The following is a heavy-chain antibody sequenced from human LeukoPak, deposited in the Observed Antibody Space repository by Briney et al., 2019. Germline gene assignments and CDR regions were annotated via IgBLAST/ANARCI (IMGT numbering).Heavy chain of an antibody. J-gene: IGHJ4*02. CDR2: IYYSGNT. Sequence: SETLSLTCTVSGGSISSYYWSWIRQPPGKGLEWIGYIYYSGNTNYNPSLESRVTISADTSKKQISLNLSSVTAADTAVYYCARGSGWLTGDWGQGTLVTVSS. CDR1: GGSISSYY. CDR3: ARGSGWLTGD. V-gene: IGHV4-59*01. D-gene: IGHD3-10*01.